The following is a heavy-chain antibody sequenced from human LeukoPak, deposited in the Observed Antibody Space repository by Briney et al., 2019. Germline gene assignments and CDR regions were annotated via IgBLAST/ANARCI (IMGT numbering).Heavy chain of an antibody. CDR1: GFTFSNYA. CDR2: VSSNGGGT. D-gene: IGHD3-22*01. V-gene: IGHV3-64*01. J-gene: IGHJ4*02. CDR3: ARGPPYYYDSSGELDY. Sequence: GGSLRLSCAASGFTFSNYAMHWVRQGPGKGLEYVSGVSSNGGGTYYANSVKGRFTISRDNSKNTLYLQMGSLRAEDMAVYYCARGPPYYYDSSGELDYWGQGTLVTVSS.